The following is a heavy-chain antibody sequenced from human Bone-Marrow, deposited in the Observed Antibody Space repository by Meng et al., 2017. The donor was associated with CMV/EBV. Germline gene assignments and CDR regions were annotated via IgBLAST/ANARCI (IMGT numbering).Heavy chain of an antibody. Sequence: GGSLRLSCAASGFLFDDYGMYWVRQAPGKGLEWISSINWSGHKTNYANSVKGRFTISRDNAKNPLYLRMSSMRTDDTAFYYFASDRNSTPPYLFDYWGQGVLVTVSS. CDR1: GFLFDDYG. V-gene: IGHV3-9*01. J-gene: IGHJ4*02. D-gene: IGHD2/OR15-2a*01. CDR3: ASDRNSTPPYLFDY. CDR2: INWSGHKT.